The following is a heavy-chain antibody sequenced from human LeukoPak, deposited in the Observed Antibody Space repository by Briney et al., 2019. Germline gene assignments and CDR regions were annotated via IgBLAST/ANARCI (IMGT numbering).Heavy chain of an antibody. D-gene: IGHD6-19*01. Sequence: ASVKVSCKASGYTFTNNYRHWLRQAPGQGLEWMGIINPTGGSSSYAQKFQGRVTMTRDTSTSTVYMELSSLRSEDTAVYFCARGPHDDSGRYEFWGQGTLVTVSS. J-gene: IGHJ4*02. V-gene: IGHV1-46*01. CDR2: INPTGGSS. CDR1: GYTFTNNY. CDR3: ARGPHDDSGRYEF.